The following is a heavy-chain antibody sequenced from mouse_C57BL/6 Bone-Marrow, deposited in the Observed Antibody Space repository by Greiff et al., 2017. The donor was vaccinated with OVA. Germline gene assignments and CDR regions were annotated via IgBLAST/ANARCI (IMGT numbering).Heavy chain of an antibody. CDR1: GYTFTDYE. V-gene: IGHV1-15*01. Sequence: QVQLKQSGAELVRPGASVTLSCKASGYTFTDYEMHWVKQTPVHGLEWIGAIDPETGGPAYNQKFKGKAILTADKSSSTAYMELRSLTSEDSAVYYCTRSSHYWGQGTLVTVSA. CDR3: TRSSHY. J-gene: IGHJ3*01. CDR2: IDPETGGP.